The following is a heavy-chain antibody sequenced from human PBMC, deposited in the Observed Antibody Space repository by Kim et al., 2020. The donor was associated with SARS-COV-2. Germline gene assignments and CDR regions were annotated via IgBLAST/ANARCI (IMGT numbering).Heavy chain of an antibody. CDR3: ARLRIAAAGTYWFDP. V-gene: IGHV4-39*01. CDR2: IHYSGST. Sequence: SETLSLTCTVSGGSISSSSYYWGWIRQPPGKGLEWIGSIHYSGSTYYNPSLKSRVTISVDTSKNQFSLKLSSVTAADTAVYYCARLRIAAAGTYWFDPWG. CDR1: GGSISSSSYY. D-gene: IGHD6-13*01. J-gene: IGHJ5*02.